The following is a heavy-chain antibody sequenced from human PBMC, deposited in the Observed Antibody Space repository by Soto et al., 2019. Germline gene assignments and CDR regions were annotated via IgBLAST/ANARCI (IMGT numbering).Heavy chain of an antibody. CDR1: GFSVTNNY. V-gene: IGHV3-66*01. D-gene: IGHD2-2*01. J-gene: IGHJ4*02. Sequence: EVQVVESGGGLVQPGGSLRLSCAASGFSVTNNYMNWVRQAPGKGLEWVSIIDIGGNTYYADSVKDRFTISRDNSRNTRYVQMDSVRDEDTAVYYCARGRGSTGPLGGERYFDYWGQGTLVTVSP. CDR3: ARGRGSTGPLGGERYFDY. CDR2: IDIGGNT.